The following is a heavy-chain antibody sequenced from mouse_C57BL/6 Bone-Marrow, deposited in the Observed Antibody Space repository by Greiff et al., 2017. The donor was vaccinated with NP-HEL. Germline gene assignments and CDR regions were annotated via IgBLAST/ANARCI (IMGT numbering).Heavy chain of an antibody. CDR3: TVASTMITTWGFDY. J-gene: IGHJ2*01. Sequence: QVQLQQSGAELVRPGASVTLSCKASGYTFTDYEMHWVKQTPVHGLEWIGAIDPETGGTAYNQKFKGKAILTADKSSSTAYMELRSLTSEDSAVYYCTVASTMITTWGFDYWGQGTTLTVSS. CDR1: GYTFTDYE. V-gene: IGHV1-15*01. CDR2: IDPETGGT. D-gene: IGHD2-4*01.